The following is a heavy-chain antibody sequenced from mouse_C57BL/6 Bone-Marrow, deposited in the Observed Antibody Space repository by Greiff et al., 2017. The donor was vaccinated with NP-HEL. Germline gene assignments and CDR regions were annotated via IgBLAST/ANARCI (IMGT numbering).Heavy chain of an antibody. Sequence: EVQLQQSGPGLVKPSQTVFLTCTVTGISITTGNYRWSWIRQFPGNKLEWIGYIYYSGTITYNPSLTRRTTITIDTPKNQFFLEMNSFTAEDTATYYCARDKSWFAYWGQGTLVTVSA. CDR2: IYYSGTI. J-gene: IGHJ3*01. V-gene: IGHV3-5*01. CDR1: GISITTGNYR. CDR3: ARDKSWFAY.